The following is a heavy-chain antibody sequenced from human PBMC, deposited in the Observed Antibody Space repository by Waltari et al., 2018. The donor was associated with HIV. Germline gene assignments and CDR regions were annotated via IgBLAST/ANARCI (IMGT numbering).Heavy chain of an antibody. CDR3: TRSAGSGIAAAGIDY. Sequence: GGSLKLSCAASGFTFSGSAMHWVRQASGKGLEWVGRIRSKANSYATAYAASVKGRFTISRDDSKNTAYLQMNSLKTEDTAVYYCTRSAGSGIAAAGIDYWGQGTLVTVSS. D-gene: IGHD6-13*01. CDR1: GFTFSGSA. J-gene: IGHJ4*02. V-gene: IGHV3-73*01. CDR2: IRSKANSYAT.